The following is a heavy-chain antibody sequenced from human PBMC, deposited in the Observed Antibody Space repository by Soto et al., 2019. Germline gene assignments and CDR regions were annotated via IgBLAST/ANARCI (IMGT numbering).Heavy chain of an antibody. CDR3: ARGGVRGTSGSDYIPYYYYYYMDV. D-gene: IGHD3-10*01. J-gene: IGHJ6*03. CDR2: IYYSGST. CDR1: GGSISSYY. Sequence: PSETLSLTCTVSGGSISSYYWSWIRQPPGKGLEWIGYIYYSGSTNYNPSLKSRVTISVDTSKNQFSLKLSSVTAADTAVYYCARGGVRGTSGSDYIPYYYYYYMDVWGKGTTVTVSS. V-gene: IGHV4-59*01.